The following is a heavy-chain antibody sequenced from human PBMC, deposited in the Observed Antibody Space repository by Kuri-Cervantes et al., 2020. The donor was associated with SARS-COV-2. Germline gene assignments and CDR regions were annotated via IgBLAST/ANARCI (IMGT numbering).Heavy chain of an antibody. CDR1: GFTLSSYS. Sequence: GESLKISCAASGFTLSSYSMNWVRQAPGKGLEWVSSISSSSSYIYYADSVKGRFTISRNNAKNSLYLQMNSLRAEDTAVYYCARVSHYDFWSGYRHNWFDPWGQGTLVTVSS. D-gene: IGHD3-3*01. CDR2: ISSSSSYI. CDR3: ARVSHYDFWSGYRHNWFDP. J-gene: IGHJ5*02. V-gene: IGHV3-21*01.